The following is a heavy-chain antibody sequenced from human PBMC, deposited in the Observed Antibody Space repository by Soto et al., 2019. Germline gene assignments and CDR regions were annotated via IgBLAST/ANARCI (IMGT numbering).Heavy chain of an antibody. CDR1: GGSISSGGYY. CDR3: ARERSSSSSAGVWFDP. D-gene: IGHD6-6*01. CDR2: IYYSGST. J-gene: IGHJ5*02. V-gene: IGHV4-31*03. Sequence: SETLSLTCTVSGGSISSGGYYWSWIRQHPGKGLEWIGYIYYSGSTYYNPSLKSRVTISVDTSKNQFSLKLSSVTAADTAVYYCARERSSSSSAGVWFDPWGQGTLVTVYS.